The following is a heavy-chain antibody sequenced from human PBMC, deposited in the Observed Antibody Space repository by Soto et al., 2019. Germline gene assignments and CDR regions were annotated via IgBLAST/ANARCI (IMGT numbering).Heavy chain of an antibody. CDR2: MNPNSGNT. V-gene: IGHV1-8*01. CDR3: ARCVGDIVLVPAAMRHYYYYYGMDV. Sequence: QVQLVQSGAEVKKPGASVKVSCKASGYTFTSYDINWVRQATGQGLEWMGWMNPNSGNTGYAQKFQGRVTMTRNTYISTAYMELSSLRSEDTAVYYCARCVGDIVLVPAAMRHYYYYYGMDVWGQGTTVTVSS. D-gene: IGHD2-2*01. CDR1: GYTFTSYD. J-gene: IGHJ6*02.